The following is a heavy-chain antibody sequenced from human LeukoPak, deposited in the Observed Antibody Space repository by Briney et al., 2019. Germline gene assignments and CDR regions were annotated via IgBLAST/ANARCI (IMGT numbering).Heavy chain of an antibody. J-gene: IGHJ4*02. D-gene: IGHD3-10*01. Sequence: GGSLRLSCAASGFTFSSYAMSWVRQAPGKGLDWVSAISYSGGSTYYVDSVKGRFTIPRDNSENTLNLQMNSLRVEDTAVYYCVKGSERYYYEYWGQGTLVTVSS. CDR1: GFTFSSYA. V-gene: IGHV3-23*01. CDR2: ISYSGGST. CDR3: VKGSERYYYEY.